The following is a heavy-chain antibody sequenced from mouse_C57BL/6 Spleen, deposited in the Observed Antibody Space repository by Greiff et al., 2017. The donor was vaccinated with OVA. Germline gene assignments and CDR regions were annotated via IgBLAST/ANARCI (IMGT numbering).Heavy chain of an antibody. J-gene: IGHJ4*01. Sequence: QVHLKQSGPGLVAPSQSLSITCTVSGFSLTSYGVDWVRQSPGKGLEWLGVIWGVGSTNYNSALNSRQSISKDNSKSQVFLKMNSLQTDDTAVYYCASRYYGYDYAMDYWGQGTSVTVSS. V-gene: IGHV2-6*01. D-gene: IGHD2-2*01. CDR2: IWGVGST. CDR1: GFSLTSYG. CDR3: ASRYYGYDYAMDY.